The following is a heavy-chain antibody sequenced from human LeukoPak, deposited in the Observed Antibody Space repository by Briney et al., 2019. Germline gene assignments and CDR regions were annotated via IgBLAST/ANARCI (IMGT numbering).Heavy chain of an antibody. Sequence: GGSLRLSCAASGFTFNTYAMSWVRQAPEKGLEWVSSIRGSGGTASYADSVKGRFTISSDSSKSTLYLQMNSLRADDTAVYYCAKTLVYFDYWGQGTLVTVSS. CDR2: IRGSGGTA. V-gene: IGHV3-23*01. J-gene: IGHJ4*02. CDR3: AKTLVYFDY. CDR1: GFTFNTYA. D-gene: IGHD2/OR15-2a*01.